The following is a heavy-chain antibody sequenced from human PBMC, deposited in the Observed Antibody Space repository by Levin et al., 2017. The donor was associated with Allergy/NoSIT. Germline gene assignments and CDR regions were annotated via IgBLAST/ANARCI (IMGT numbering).Heavy chain of an antibody. D-gene: IGHD1-26*01. CDR3: AALGSFDF. Sequence: HPGGSLRLSCRASGFAFSNYGVHWVRQAPDKGLEWVAIITSDGSHKYYGDSVKGRFTISRDNSRNTLYLQMNNLRVDDTAVYFCAALGSFDFWGLGTLVTVST. V-gene: IGHV3-30*03. CDR2: ITSDGSHK. J-gene: IGHJ4*02. CDR1: GFAFSNYG.